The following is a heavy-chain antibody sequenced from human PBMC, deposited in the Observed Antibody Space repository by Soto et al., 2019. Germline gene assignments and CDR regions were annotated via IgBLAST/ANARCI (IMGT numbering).Heavy chain of an antibody. V-gene: IGHV3-7*01. J-gene: IGHJ4*02. Sequence: GGSLRLSCAASGFTFSSYWMSWVRQAPGKGLEWVANIKQDGSEKYYVDSVKGRFTISRDNAKNSLYLQMNSLRAEDTAVYYCARRSVLLWFGDRESFDYWGQGTLVTVS. CDR2: IKQDGSEK. CDR1: GFTFSSYW. CDR3: ARRSVLLWFGDRESFDY. D-gene: IGHD3-10*01.